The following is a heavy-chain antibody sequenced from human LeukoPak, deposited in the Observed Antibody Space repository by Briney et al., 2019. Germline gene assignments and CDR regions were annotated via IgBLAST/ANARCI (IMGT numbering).Heavy chain of an antibody. Sequence: GGSLRLSCAASGFTFSSYAMHWVRQAPGKGLEWVAVISYDGGNKYYADSVKGRFTISRDNSKNTLYLQMNSLRAEDTAVYYCAREDGDYGAFDIWGQGTMVTVSS. CDR3: AREDGDYGAFDI. V-gene: IGHV3-30-3*01. CDR1: GFTFSSYA. D-gene: IGHD4-17*01. CDR2: ISYDGGNK. J-gene: IGHJ3*02.